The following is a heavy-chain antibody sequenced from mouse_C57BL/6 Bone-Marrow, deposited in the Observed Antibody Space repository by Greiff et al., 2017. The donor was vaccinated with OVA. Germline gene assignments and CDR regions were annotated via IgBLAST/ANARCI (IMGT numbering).Heavy chain of an antibody. CDR3: TRLLDAMDY. J-gene: IGHJ4*01. Sequence: EVKLMESGEGLVKPGGSLKLSCAASGFTFSSYAMSWVRQTPEKRLEWVAYISSGGDYIYYADIVKGRFTISRDNARNTLYLQMSSLKSEDTAMYYCTRLLDAMDYWGQGTSVTVSS. D-gene: IGHD2-1*01. CDR1: GFTFSSYA. V-gene: IGHV5-9-1*02. CDR2: ISSGGDYI.